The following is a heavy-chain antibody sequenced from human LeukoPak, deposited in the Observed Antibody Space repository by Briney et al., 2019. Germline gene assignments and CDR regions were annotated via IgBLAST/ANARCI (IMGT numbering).Heavy chain of an antibody. D-gene: IGHD5-18*01. CDR2: IKGDGSDK. CDR1: GFSISDYW. Sequence: GESLRLSCAVSGFSISDYWMTWVRQAPGKGLECVANIKGDGSDKNYVDSVKGRFTISRDNAKNSLYLQMNSLRAEDTAVYYCAKRGGYSYIDYWGQGTLVTVSS. CDR3: AKRGGYSYIDY. V-gene: IGHV3-7*01. J-gene: IGHJ4*02.